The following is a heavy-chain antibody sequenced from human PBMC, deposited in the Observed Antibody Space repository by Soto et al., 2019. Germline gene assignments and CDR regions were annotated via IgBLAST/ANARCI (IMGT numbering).Heavy chain of an antibody. CDR3: ASSVPNYYDSSGYRSPFDY. CDR1: GYTFTGYY. CDR2: INPNSGGT. V-gene: IGHV1-2*02. D-gene: IGHD3-22*01. J-gene: IGHJ4*02. Sequence: ASVKVSCKASGYTFTGYYMHWVRQAPGQGLEWMGWINPNSGGTNYAQKFQGRVTMTRDTSTSTAYMELSSLRSEDAAVYYCASSVPNYYDSSGYRSPFDYWGQGTLVTVSS.